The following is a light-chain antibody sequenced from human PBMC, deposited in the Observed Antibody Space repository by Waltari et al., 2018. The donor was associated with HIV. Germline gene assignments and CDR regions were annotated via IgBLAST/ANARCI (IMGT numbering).Light chain of an antibody. CDR1: QSVLYSSNNKDY. CDR3: QQYYSTPVT. CDR2: WAS. J-gene: IGKJ4*01. Sequence: DIVMTQSPDSLAVSLGERATINCKSSQSVLYSSNNKDYLAWYQQKPAQPPKLLFYWASTRESGVPDRFGGSGSGTNFTLTINSQQAEDVAVYYCQQYYSTPVTFGGGTKVEIK. V-gene: IGKV4-1*01.